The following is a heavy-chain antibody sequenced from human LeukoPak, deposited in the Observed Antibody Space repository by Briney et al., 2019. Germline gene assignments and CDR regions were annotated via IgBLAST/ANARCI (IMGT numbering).Heavy chain of an antibody. D-gene: IGHD2-2*01. Sequence: ASVKVSCKASGYTFTSYGISWVRQAPGQGLEWMGWISAYNNNTNYAQKFQGRLTMTTDTSTSTAYMELRSLRSDDTAVYYCARGARISSSWYSSVWGQGTPITVS. J-gene: IGHJ4*02. CDR3: ARGARISSSWYSSV. CDR1: GYTFTSYG. V-gene: IGHV1-18*01. CDR2: ISAYNNNT.